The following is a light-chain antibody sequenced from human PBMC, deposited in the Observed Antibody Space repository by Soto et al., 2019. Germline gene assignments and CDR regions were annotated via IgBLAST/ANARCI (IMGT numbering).Light chain of an antibody. CDR2: GAS. Sequence: NVLPQSSGHLSLSPAERPNISVRDSQSVSSSYLAWYQQKPGQAPRLLIYGASSRATGIPDRVSGRGSGKDFTPTISRLEPEDLAVYYCQKYGRSAWTVGQGTKVDIK. CDR3: QKYGRSAWT. J-gene: IGKJ1*01. V-gene: IGKV3-20*01. CDR1: QSVSSSY.